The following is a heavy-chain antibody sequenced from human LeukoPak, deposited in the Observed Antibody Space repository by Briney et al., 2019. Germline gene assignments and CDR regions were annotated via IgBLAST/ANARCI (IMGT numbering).Heavy chain of an antibody. CDR1: GGSISSSSYY. CDR2: IYYSGST. V-gene: IGHV4-39*01. J-gene: IGHJ6*02. D-gene: IGHD3-3*01. CDR3: ARATYDFWSGHHYGMDV. Sequence: SETLSLTCTVSGGSISSSSYYWGWIRQPPGKGLEWIGSIYYSGSTYYNPSLKSRVTISVYTSKNQFPLKLSSVTAADTAVYYCARATYDFWSGHHYGMDVWGQGTTVTVSS.